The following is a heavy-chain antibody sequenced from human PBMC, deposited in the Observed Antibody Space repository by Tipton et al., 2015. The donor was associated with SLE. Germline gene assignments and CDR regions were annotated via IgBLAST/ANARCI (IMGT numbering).Heavy chain of an antibody. Sequence: TLSLTCTVSGGSITSYYWSWIRQPAGKGLEWIGRMYPSGSTNQNPSLESRATMSVDTSKNRFSLKLSSVTAADTAVYYCARVVWTCYYESSGYYYDDWGQGTLVTVSS. D-gene: IGHD3-22*01. V-gene: IGHV4-4*07. J-gene: IGHJ4*02. CDR2: MYPSGST. CDR1: GGSITSYY. CDR3: ARVVWTCYYESSGYYYDD.